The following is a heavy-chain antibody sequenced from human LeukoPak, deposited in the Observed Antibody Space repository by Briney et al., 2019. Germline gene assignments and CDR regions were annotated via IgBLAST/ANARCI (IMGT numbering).Heavy chain of an antibody. CDR3: ARDRLSFSSSSGQNY. CDR1: GYTFTSYG. D-gene: IGHD6-6*01. Sequence: GASVKVSCKASGYTFTSYGISWVRQAPGQGLEWMGWISAYNGNTNCAQKLQGRVTMTTDTSTSTAYMELRSLRSDDTAVYYCARDRLSFSSSSGQNYWGQGTLVTVSS. J-gene: IGHJ4*02. V-gene: IGHV1-18*01. CDR2: ISAYNGNT.